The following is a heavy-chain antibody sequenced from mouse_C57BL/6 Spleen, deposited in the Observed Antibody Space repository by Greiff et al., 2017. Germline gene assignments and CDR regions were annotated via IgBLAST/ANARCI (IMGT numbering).Heavy chain of an antibody. CDR3: ARQEGSSPFAY. CDR2: ISSGGSYT. CDR1: GFTFSSYG. Sequence: EVMLVESGGDLVKPGGSLKLSCAASGFTFSSYGMSWVRQTPDKRLEWVATISSGGSYTYYPDSVKGRFTISRDNAKNTLYLQMSSLKSEDTAMYYCARQEGSSPFAYWGQGTLVTVSA. V-gene: IGHV5-6*01. D-gene: IGHD1-1*01. J-gene: IGHJ3*01.